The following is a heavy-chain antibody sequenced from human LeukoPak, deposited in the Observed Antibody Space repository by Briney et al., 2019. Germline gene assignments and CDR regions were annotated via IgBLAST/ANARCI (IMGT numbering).Heavy chain of an antibody. CDR2: ISGST. CDR1: GVSITNYY. Sequence: PSETLSLTCTVSGVSITNYYWAWIRQPAGKRLEWIGRISGSTNYNPSLKSRVTISIDKPKNQFSLKLRSVTAADTALYYCARDYLVGAPLDSWGQGTLVTVSS. D-gene: IGHD1-26*01. V-gene: IGHV4-4*07. CDR3: ARDYLVGAPLDS. J-gene: IGHJ4*02.